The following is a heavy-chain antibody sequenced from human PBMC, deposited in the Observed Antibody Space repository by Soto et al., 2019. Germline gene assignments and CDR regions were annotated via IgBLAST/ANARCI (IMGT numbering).Heavy chain of an antibody. V-gene: IGHV1-2*02. CDR3: ARLQIEVAGTN. J-gene: IGHJ4*02. CDR2: INANSGGT. Sequence: GASVKVSCKASGCTFCDYYMHWVRQAPGQGLEWMGWINANSGGTTYAQKFQGRVTMTRDTSISTAYMELSRLSSDDTAIYYCARLQIEVAGTNWGQGTLVTVSS. D-gene: IGHD6-19*01. CDR1: GCTFCDYY.